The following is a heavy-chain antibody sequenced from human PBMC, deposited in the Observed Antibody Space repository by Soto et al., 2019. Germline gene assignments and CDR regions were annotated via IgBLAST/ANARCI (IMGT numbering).Heavy chain of an antibody. CDR1: GYTFTSYG. D-gene: IGHD1-26*01. CDR2: ISAYNGNT. CDR3: ATVFGGNYNDYFDK. V-gene: IGHV1-18*01. J-gene: IGHJ4*02. Sequence: ASVKVSCKASGYTFTSYGISWVRQAPGQGLVWMGWISAYNGNTNYAQKLQGRVTMTEDTSTDTAYMELSSLRSDDTAVYYCATVFGGNYNDYFDKWSQGTLVTVSS.